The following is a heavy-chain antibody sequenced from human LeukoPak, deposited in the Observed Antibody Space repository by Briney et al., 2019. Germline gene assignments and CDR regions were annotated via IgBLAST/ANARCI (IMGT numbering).Heavy chain of an antibody. Sequence: ASVKVSCKASGYTFTSYGFSWVRQAPGQRLEWMGWISAYNGNTNYALKLQGRVTMTTDTSTSTAYMELRSLRSDDTAVYYCARPRGYCSSTSCYSDAFDLGGQGTMVTVSS. V-gene: IGHV1-18*04. CDR3: ARPRGYCSSTSCYSDAFDL. CDR2: ISAYNGNT. D-gene: IGHD2-2*01. CDR1: GYTFTSYG. J-gene: IGHJ3*01.